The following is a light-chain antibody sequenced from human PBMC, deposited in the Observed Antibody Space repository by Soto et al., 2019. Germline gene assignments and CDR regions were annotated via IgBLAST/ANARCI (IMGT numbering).Light chain of an antibody. Sequence: EIVTTQSPATLSVSPGERATLSCRASQSVSNYLAWYQQKPGQAPRLLIYGASNRATGVPDRFSGSGSGTDFTLTISRLEPEDFAVYYCQRYGDSPWTFGQGTKVDIK. J-gene: IGKJ1*01. CDR3: QRYGDSPWT. V-gene: IGKV3-20*01. CDR2: GAS. CDR1: QSVSNY.